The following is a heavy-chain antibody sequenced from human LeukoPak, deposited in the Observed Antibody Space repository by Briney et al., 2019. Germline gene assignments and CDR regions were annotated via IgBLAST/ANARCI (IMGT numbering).Heavy chain of an antibody. J-gene: IGHJ4*02. D-gene: IGHD5-24*01. CDR1: GFTFSSYW. CDR3: AKGGPRDGYRRDYFDY. V-gene: IGHV3-7*01. CDR2: IKQDGSEK. Sequence: GGSLRLSCAASGFTFSSYWMSWVRQAPGKGLEWVANIKQDGSEKYYADSVKGRFTISRDNSKNTLYLQMNSLRAEDTAVYYCAKGGPRDGYRRDYFDYWGQGTLVTVSS.